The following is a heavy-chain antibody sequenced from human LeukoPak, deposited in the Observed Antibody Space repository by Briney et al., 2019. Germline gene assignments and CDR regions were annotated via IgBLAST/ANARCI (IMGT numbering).Heavy chain of an antibody. CDR2: IYSGGST. CDR1: GFTVSSNY. D-gene: IGHD6-13*01. J-gene: IGHJ4*02. Sequence: GGSLRLSCAASGFTVSSNYMSWVRQAPGKGLEWVSVIYSGGSTYYADSVKGRFTISRDNPKNTLYLQMNSLRAEDTAVYYCARWYSTSWYYFDYWGQGTLVTVSS. V-gene: IGHV3-66*01. CDR3: ARWYSTSWYYFDY.